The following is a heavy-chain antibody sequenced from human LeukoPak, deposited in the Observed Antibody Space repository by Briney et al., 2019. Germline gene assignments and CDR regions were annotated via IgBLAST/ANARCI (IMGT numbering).Heavy chain of an antibody. CDR2: TYDGGST. J-gene: IGHJ4*02. Sequence: SETLSLTCTVSGGPISNFYWSWIRQPPGKGLEGIGYTYDGGSTSYNPSLKSRVTISVDTSKNQFSLRLTSVTAADTAVYYCASVMGATDFDFWGQGTLVTVSS. CDR3: ASVMGATDFDF. V-gene: IGHV4-59*01. D-gene: IGHD1-26*01. CDR1: GGPISNFY.